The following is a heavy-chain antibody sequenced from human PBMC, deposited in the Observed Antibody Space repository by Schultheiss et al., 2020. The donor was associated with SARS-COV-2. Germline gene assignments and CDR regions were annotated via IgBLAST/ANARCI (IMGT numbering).Heavy chain of an antibody. Sequence: SETLSLTCAVYGGSFSGYYWSWIRQPPGKGLEWIGEINHSGSTNYNPSLKSRVTISVDTSKNQFSLKLSSVTAADTAVYYCARGVRSAAGNRFAFDIWGQGTMVTVSS. CDR2: INHSGST. J-gene: IGHJ3*02. CDR1: GGSFSGYY. V-gene: IGHV4-34*01. D-gene: IGHD6-13*01. CDR3: ARGVRSAAGNRFAFDI.